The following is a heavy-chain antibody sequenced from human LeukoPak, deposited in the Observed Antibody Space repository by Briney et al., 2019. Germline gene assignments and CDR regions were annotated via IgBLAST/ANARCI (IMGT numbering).Heavy chain of an antibody. J-gene: IGHJ4*02. CDR1: GYNFTNYG. CDR2: ISVYNGNT. V-gene: IGHV1-18*01. D-gene: IGHD3-22*01. CDR3: ARVGYYYETSAYLTGDY. Sequence: GASVKVSCRGFGYNFTNYGISWVRQAPGQGLEWMGWISVYNGNTTYAQKLQGRVTMTTDTSTSTAYMELRSLRSDDTALYYCARVGYYYETSAYLTGDYWGQGTLVTVSS.